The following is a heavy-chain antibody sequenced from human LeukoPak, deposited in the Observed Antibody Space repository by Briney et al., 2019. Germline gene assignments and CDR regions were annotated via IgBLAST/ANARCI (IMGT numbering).Heavy chain of an antibody. D-gene: IGHD5-12*01. CDR3: ASGYDFPDY. J-gene: IGHJ4*02. CDR2: IYYSGST. Sequence: SETLSLTCTVSGGSISSYCWSWIRQPPGKGLEWIGYIYYSGSTNYNPSLKSRVTISVDTSKNQFSLKLSSVTAADTAVYYCASGYDFPDYWGQGTLVTVSS. CDR1: GGSISSYC. V-gene: IGHV4-59*01.